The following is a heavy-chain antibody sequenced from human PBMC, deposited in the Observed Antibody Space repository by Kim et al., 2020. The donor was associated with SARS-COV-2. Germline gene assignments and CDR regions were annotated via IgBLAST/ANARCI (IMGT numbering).Heavy chain of an antibody. CDR3: AREVVNWDFDC. V-gene: IGHV1-8*01. J-gene: IGHJ4*02. CDR1: GFTLTTYE. Sequence: ASVKVSCKASGFTLTTYEINWVRQATGQGLEWMGWMDPNSGNTGYVQKFQGRVTMTRSTSINTAYMELSSLRFEDTAVYYCAREVVNWDFDCWGQGTLVTVSS. D-gene: IGHD2-15*01. CDR2: MDPNSGNT.